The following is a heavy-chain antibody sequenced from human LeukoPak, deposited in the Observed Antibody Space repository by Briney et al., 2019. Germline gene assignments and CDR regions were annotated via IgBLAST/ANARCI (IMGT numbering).Heavy chain of an antibody. Sequence: SETLSLTCTVSGGSICSYYWRWIRQPPGKGLEWTGYIYYSGSTNYNPSLKSRVTISVDTSKNQFSLKLSSVTAADTAVYYCARHVTTVTRYFDYWGQGSLVTVSS. CDR3: ARHVTTVTRYFDY. CDR1: GGSICSYY. J-gene: IGHJ4*02. D-gene: IGHD4-17*01. CDR2: IYYSGST. V-gene: IGHV4-59*08.